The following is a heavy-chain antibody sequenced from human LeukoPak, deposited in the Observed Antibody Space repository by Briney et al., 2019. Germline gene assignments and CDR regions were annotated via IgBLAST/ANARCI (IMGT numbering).Heavy chain of an antibody. CDR1: GFTFSSYA. CDR2: ISGSGGST. CDR3: ATRKQQLGD. V-gene: IGHV3-23*01. D-gene: IGHD6-13*01. Sequence: PGGSLRLSCAASGFTFSSYAMSWVRQAPGKGLEWVSAISGSGGSTYYADSVKGRFTIFRDNSKNTLHLQMNSLRAEDTAVYYCATRKQQLGDWGQGTLVTVSS. J-gene: IGHJ4*02.